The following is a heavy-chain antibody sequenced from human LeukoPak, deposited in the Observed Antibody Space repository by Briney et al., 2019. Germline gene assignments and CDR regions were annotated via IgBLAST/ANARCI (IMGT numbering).Heavy chain of an antibody. CDR2: IYYSGST. V-gene: IGHV4-59*08. Sequence: SETLSLTCTVSGGSISSYYWSWIRQPPGKGLEWIGYIYYSGSTNYNPSLKSRVTISVDTSKNQFSLKLSSVTAADTALYYCARSPTSPSHYYYGMDVWGQGTTVTVSS. CDR3: ARSPTSPSHYYYGMDV. D-gene: IGHD5-12*01. CDR1: GGSISSYY. J-gene: IGHJ6*02.